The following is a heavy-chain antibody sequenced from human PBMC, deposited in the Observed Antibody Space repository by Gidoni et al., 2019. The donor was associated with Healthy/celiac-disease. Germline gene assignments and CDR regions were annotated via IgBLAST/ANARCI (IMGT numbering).Heavy chain of an antibody. J-gene: IGHJ5*02. CDR2: ISSSSSTI. V-gene: IGHV3-48*01. D-gene: IGHD2-2*02. CDR1: GFTFRSYS. Sequence: EVQLVESGGGLVQPGGSLRLSCAASGFTFRSYSMNWVRQAPGKGLEWVSYISSSSSTIYYADSVKGRFTISRDNAKNSLYLQMNSLRAEDTAVYYCARGIVVVPAAIGWFDPWGQGTLVTVSS. CDR3: ARGIVVVPAAIGWFDP.